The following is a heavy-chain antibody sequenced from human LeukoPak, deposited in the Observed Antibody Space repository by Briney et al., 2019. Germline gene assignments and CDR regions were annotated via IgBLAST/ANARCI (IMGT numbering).Heavy chain of an antibody. D-gene: IGHD4-17*01. CDR3: AKDLSGYGDQCAF. CDR1: RDTFSSNA. CDR2: ISYDGSDK. Sequence: GGSLRLSCVALRDTFSSNAMYWGRQAPGKGLEWVSVISYDGSDKYYADSVKGRFTISRDDSKNTVYLQMNSLRSEDTAGYCCAKDLSGYGDQCAFWGRGTLVTVSS. J-gene: IGHJ4*02. V-gene: IGHV3-30*18.